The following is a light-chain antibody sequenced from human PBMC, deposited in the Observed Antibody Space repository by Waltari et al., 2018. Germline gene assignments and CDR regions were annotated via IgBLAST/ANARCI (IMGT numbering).Light chain of an antibody. CDR3: SSYTTIASYV. CDR2: EVN. J-gene: IGLJ1*01. V-gene: IGLV2-14*01. CDR1: SSDVGAYEY. Sequence: QSALTQPASVSASPGQSITISCTGTSSDVGAYEYISWYQQHPGKVPKLIIYEVNKRPSGVSDSFSGSQFDNTASLTISGLQPEDEADYYCSSYTTIASYVFGTGTKVTVL.